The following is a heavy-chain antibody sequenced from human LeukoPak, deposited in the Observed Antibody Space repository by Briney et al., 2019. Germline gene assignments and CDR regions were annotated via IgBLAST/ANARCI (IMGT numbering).Heavy chain of an antibody. CDR3: ARDRYSTGYYYYFDY. D-gene: IGHD3-22*01. Sequence: SVKVSCKASGGTFNNHAINWVRQAPGQGLEWMGGIIPIFGTANYAQKFQGRVTITADESTSTAYMALSSLRSEDTDVYYCARDRYSTGYYYYFDYWGQGTLVTVSS. V-gene: IGHV1-69*01. CDR2: IIPIFGTA. CDR1: GGTFNNHA. J-gene: IGHJ4*02.